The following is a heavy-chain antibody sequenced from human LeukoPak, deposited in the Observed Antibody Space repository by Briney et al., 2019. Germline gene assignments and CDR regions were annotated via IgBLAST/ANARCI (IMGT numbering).Heavy chain of an antibody. CDR3: ASSYYDSGGYYRVDY. CDR2: IYYSGST. CDR1: GGSISSYY. J-gene: IGHJ4*02. Sequence: SETLSLTCSVSGGSISSYYWSWIRQPPGKGLEWIGYIYYSGSTNYNPSLKSRVTVSVDTSKNQFSLKLSSVTAADTAVYYCASSYYDSGGYYRVDYWGQGTLSPSPQ. V-gene: IGHV4-59*01. D-gene: IGHD3-22*01.